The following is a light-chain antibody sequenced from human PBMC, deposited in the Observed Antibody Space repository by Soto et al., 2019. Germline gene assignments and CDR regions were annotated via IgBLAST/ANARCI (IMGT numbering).Light chain of an antibody. CDR3: MHSLRTPLT. Sequence: DIVMTQSPLSLSVTPGEPASISCRSSQSLLYSNGYNYLDWYLQKPGQSPQLLIYYGSNRASGVPDRVSGSGSGTDFTLTITSVEPEDVGVYFCMHSLRTPLTFGPGTKVDVK. CDR1: QSLLYSNGYNY. V-gene: IGKV2-28*01. CDR2: YGS. J-gene: IGKJ3*01.